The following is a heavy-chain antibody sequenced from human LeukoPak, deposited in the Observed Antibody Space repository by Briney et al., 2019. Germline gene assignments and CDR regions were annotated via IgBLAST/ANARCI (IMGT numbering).Heavy chain of an antibody. CDR1: GGSLSIHS. Sequence: PSETLSLTCTVSGGSLSIHSWSWVRQRPGKGQEWIGYISYIGSTNYNPSLKSRVTISVDTSKNQFSLKLTSVTAADADVYFCAGAPTTVTKGLEIWGQGTMVTVSS. CDR3: AGAPTTVTKGLEI. D-gene: IGHD4-17*01. V-gene: IGHV4-59*11. J-gene: IGHJ3*02. CDR2: ISYIGST.